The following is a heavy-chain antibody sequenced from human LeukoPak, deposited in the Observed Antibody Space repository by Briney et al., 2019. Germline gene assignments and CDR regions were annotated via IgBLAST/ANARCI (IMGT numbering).Heavy chain of an antibody. J-gene: IGHJ6*02. CDR2: MNPNSGNT. CDR1: GYTFTSYD. CDR3: ARKSVGTPYYDFWSGYYWDYYYGMDV. Sequence: GSSVKVSCKASGYTFTSYDINWVRQATGQGLEWMGWMNPNSGNTGYAQKFQGRVTMTRNTSISTAYMELSSLRSEDTAVYYCARKSVGTPYYDFWSGYYWDYYYGMDVWGQGTTVTVSS. D-gene: IGHD3-3*01. V-gene: IGHV1-8*01.